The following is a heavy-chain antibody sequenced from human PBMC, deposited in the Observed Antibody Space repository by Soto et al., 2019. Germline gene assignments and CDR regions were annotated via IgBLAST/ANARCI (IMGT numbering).Heavy chain of an antibody. Sequence: QVQLVQSGAGVKKPGSSVKVSCKASGGTFSSYAISWVRQAPGQGLEWMGGVIPICGTANYAQKFQGRVTITADESTSTAYMELSSLRSEDTAVYYCARITVLGGLGCFDPWGQGTLVTVSS. D-gene: IGHD1-20*01. J-gene: IGHJ5*02. CDR2: VIPICGTA. V-gene: IGHV1-69*01. CDR3: ARITVLGGLGCFDP. CDR1: GGTFSSYA.